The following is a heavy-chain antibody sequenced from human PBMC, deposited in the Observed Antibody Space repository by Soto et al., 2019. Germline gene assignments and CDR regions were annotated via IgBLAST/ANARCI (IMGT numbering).Heavy chain of an antibody. CDR3: AKVKGGSGARGDPLDL. Sequence: EVQLVESGGGPVQAGGSLRLSCAASGLTLSNYWMQWVRQGPGKGLVWVAHINSDGITTKYAESVKGRFTISRDDAKTLMYLQMNILRHDDTAVYYCAKVKGGSGARGDPLDLWGQGILVTVSS. D-gene: IGHD2-15*01. CDR2: INSDGITT. CDR1: GLTLSNYW. V-gene: IGHV3-74*03. J-gene: IGHJ5*02.